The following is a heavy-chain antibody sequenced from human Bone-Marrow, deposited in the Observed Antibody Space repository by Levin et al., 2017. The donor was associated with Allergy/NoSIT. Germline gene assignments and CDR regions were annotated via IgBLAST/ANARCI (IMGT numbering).Heavy chain of an antibody. D-gene: IGHD3-22*01. J-gene: IGHJ4*02. CDR1: GGSISSSSYY. Sequence: SETLSLTCTVSGGSISSSSYYWGWIRQPPGKGLEWIGSIYYSGSTYYNPSLKSRVTISVDTSKNQFSLKLSSVTAADTAVYYCASVLEDYYDSSGYYLGWVDYWGQGTLVTVSS. CDR2: IYYSGST. V-gene: IGHV4-39*07. CDR3: ASVLEDYYDSSGYYLGWVDY.